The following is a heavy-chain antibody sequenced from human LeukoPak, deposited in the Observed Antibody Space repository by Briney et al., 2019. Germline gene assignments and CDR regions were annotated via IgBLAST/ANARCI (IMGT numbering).Heavy chain of an antibody. CDR1: GYFFSHYG. J-gene: IGHJ4*02. Sequence: GASVKVSCKTSGYFFSHYGISWVRQAPGQGPEWLGWISGFNDNTNYAQRVQGRVTMTTDTATSTAYMELGSLRSDDTAVYYCARDQCSSTSCYVGVGIFDYWGQGTLVTVSS. V-gene: IGHV1-18*01. CDR2: ISGFNDNT. CDR3: ARDQCSSTSCYVGVGIFDY. D-gene: IGHD2-2*01.